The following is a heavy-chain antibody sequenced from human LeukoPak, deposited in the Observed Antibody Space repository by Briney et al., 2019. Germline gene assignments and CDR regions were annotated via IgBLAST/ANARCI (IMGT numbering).Heavy chain of an antibody. J-gene: IGHJ1*01. D-gene: IGHD6-13*01. CDR3: AKDGIAAADLSYFQH. Sequence: WGSLRLSCAASGFTFSSYAMSWVRQPPGKGLEWVSAISGSGGSTYYADSVKCRFTISRDNSKNTVYLQMNSLRAEDTAVYYCAKDGIAAADLSYFQHWGQGTLVSVSS. CDR2: ISGSGGST. V-gene: IGHV3-23*01. CDR1: GFTFSSYA.